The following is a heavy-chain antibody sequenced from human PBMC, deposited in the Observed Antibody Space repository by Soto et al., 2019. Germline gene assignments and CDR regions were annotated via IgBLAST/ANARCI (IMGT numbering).Heavy chain of an antibody. Sequence: GGSLRLSCAASGFTFDDYAMHWVRQAPGKGLEWVSGFSWNSGSIGYADSVKGRFTISRDNAKNSLYLQMNSLRAEDTALYYCAKDIGEYSSSSGGLDYWGQGTLVTVSS. CDR3: AKDIGEYSSSSGGLDY. CDR2: FSWNSGSI. D-gene: IGHD6-6*01. J-gene: IGHJ4*02. V-gene: IGHV3-9*01. CDR1: GFTFDDYA.